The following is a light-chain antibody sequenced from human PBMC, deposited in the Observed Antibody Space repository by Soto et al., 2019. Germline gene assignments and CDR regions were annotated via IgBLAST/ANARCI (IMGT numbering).Light chain of an antibody. V-gene: IGKV3-20*01. J-gene: IGKJ5*01. CDR2: GAS. CDR3: QHYGSSPFT. Sequence: EIVLTQSPGTLSLSPGETATLSCRASQSVSSNYLAWFHQKPGQAPRLLIYGASSRATGIPDRFSGTGSGTHFTLTISRLVPEDFAVYYCQHYGSSPFTFGQGTRLEIK. CDR1: QSVSSNY.